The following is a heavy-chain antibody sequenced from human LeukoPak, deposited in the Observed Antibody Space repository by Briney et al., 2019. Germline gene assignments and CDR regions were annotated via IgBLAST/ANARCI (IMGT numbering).Heavy chain of an antibody. V-gene: IGHV4-61*01. D-gene: IGHD3-10*01. CDR2: IFYSGST. CDR3: ARAGLGHITMVRGAYFDY. Sequence: ETLSLTCTASGGSVSSGSYYWSWIRQPPGKGLEWIGIIFYSGSTNYNPSHKSRVTISVDTSKNQFSLKLSSVTAADTAVYYCARAGLGHITMVRGAYFDYWGQGTLVTVSS. J-gene: IGHJ4*02. CDR1: GGSVSSGSYY.